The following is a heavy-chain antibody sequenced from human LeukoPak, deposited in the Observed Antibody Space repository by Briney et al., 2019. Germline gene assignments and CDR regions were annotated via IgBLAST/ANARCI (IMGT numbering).Heavy chain of an antibody. D-gene: IGHD5-24*01. V-gene: IGHV1-18*01. CDR2: ISAYNGNT. CDR1: GYTFTSYG. Sequence: GASVKVSCKASGYTFTSYGISWVRQAPGQGLEWMGWISAYNGNTNYAQKLQGRVTMTTDTSTSTAYMELRSLRSDDTAVYYCARVGGRWLQYLYFDYWGQGTLVTVSS. CDR3: ARVGGRWLQYLYFDY. J-gene: IGHJ4*02.